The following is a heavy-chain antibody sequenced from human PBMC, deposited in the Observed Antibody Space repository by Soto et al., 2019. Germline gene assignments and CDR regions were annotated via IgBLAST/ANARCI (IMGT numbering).Heavy chain of an antibody. CDR2: FDPEDGET. D-gene: IGHD6-19*01. CDR1: GYTLIELS. V-gene: IGHV1-24*01. Sequence: QVQLIQSGAEVKKPGASVKVSCKVSGYTLIELSMHWVRQAPGKGLEWMGGFDPEDGETIYALRFQGRVTMTEDTSTDTAYMELTRLRSEDTAVYYCATGGYDLWAVAGAYYFDYWGQGTLVTVSS. CDR3: ATGGYDLWAVAGAYYFDY. J-gene: IGHJ4*02.